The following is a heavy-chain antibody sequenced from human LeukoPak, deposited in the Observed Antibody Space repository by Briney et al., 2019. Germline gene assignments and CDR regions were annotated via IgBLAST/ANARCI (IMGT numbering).Heavy chain of an antibody. CDR3: ARDFEGTFGVVYLFDY. V-gene: IGHV3-30*02. J-gene: IGHJ4*02. CDR2: IRYDGSNK. D-gene: IGHD3-3*01. CDR1: GFTFSSYG. Sequence: GGSLRLSCAASGFTFSSYGMHWVRQAPGKGLEWVAFIRYDGSNKYYADSVKGRFTISRDNSKNTLYLQMNSLRAEDTAVYYCARDFEGTFGVVYLFDYWGQGTLVTVSS.